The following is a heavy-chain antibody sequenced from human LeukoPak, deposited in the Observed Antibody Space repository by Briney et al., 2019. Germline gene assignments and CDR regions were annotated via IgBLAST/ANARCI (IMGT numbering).Heavy chain of an antibody. D-gene: IGHD6-19*01. CDR3: GRGTYSSGWLIDS. J-gene: IGHJ4*02. CDR2: ISSSSTYI. CDR1: GFTLRSYT. Sequence: GGSLRLSCAASGFTLRSYTMDWVRQAPGRGREWVTSISSSSTYIYYADSVEGRFTVSRDNAKNSLYLQMNRLKAEDSAIYYCGRGTYSSGWLIDSWGQGTLVTVYS. V-gene: IGHV3-21*01.